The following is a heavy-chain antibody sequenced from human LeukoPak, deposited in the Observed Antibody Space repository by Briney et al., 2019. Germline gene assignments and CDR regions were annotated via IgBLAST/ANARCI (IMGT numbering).Heavy chain of an antibody. D-gene: IGHD3-10*01. CDR1: GFTVSSNY. CDR2: IYSGGST. CDR3: ARPFYGSGSYDYYYGMDV. Sequence: GGPLRLSCAASGFTVSSNYMSWVRQAPGKGLEGVSVIYSGGSTYYADSVKGRFTISRDNSKNTLYLQMNSLRAEDTAVYYCARPFYGSGSYDYYYGMDVWGQGTTVTVSS. J-gene: IGHJ6*02. V-gene: IGHV3-66*04.